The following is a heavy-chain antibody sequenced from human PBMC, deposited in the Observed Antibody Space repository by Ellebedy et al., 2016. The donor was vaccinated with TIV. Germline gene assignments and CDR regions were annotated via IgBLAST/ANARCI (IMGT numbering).Heavy chain of an antibody. CDR2: ISSGSTYI. J-gene: IGHJ5*02. CDR1: GFSFSAYA. D-gene: IGHD3-10*01. CDR3: ARDALNSGYFNP. V-gene: IGHV3-21*01. Sequence: GESLKISXAASGFSFSAYAMTWVRQAPGKGLQWVASISSGSTYISYADSVKGRFTISRDNAKNSLYLQMSSLRADDTAVYYCARDALNSGYFNPWGQGTLVTVSS.